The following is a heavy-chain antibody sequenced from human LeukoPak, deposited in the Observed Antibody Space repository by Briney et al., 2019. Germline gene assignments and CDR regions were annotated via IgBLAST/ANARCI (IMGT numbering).Heavy chain of an antibody. V-gene: IGHV4-59*11. J-gene: IGHJ4*02. CDR2: IYYSGST. D-gene: IGHD5-18*01. Sequence: PSETLSLTCTVSGGSISRHYWSWIRQPPGKGLEWIGYIYYSGSTNYNPSLKSRVTISVDTSKNQFSLKLSSVTAADTAVYYCARVDTAMATYFDYWGQGTLVTVSS. CDR1: GGSISRHY. CDR3: ARVDTAMATYFDY.